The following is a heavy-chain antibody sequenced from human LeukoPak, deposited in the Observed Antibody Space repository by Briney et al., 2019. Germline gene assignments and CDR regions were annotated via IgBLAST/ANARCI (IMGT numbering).Heavy chain of an antibody. CDR1: AFIFSGHW. D-gene: IGHD3-10*01. J-gene: IGHJ4*02. CDR3: AREEWEGSGSYLSGT. Sequence: PGGSLRLSCEGSAFIFSGHWMNWVRQTPGKGLEWVASIKEDGSERQYVDSVKGRFSISRDNTKGSLFLQLNSLRSEDTAVYYCAREEWEGSGSYLSGTWGQGTLVTVSS. V-gene: IGHV3-7*03. CDR2: IKEDGSER.